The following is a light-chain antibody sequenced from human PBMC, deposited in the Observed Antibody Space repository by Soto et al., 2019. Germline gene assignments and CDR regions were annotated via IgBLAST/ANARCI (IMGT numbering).Light chain of an antibody. CDR2: DAS. V-gene: IGKV3-11*01. CDR1: QSVSSSF. J-gene: IGKJ4*01. CDR3: QQRSNLPPVT. Sequence: ESVLTQTPGTLSLSPGERATLSCRASQSVSSSFLAWYQQKPGQAPRLLIYDASNRATGIPARFSGSGSGTDFTLAISSLEPEDFAVYYCQQRSNLPPVTFGGGTKVDIK.